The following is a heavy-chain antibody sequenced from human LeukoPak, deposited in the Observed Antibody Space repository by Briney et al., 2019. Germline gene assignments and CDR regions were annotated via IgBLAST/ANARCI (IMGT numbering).Heavy chain of an antibody. Sequence: KPSETLSLTCSVSGGSISSSTYYWGWIRQPPGKGLEWIGSIYNSGNTYYNPSLKSRVTISVDTSKNQFSLKLSSVTAADTAVYYCARRIQLWREDYYGMDVWGQGTTVIVSS. D-gene: IGHD5-18*01. CDR2: IYNSGNT. CDR1: GGSISSSTYY. J-gene: IGHJ6*02. V-gene: IGHV4-39*01. CDR3: ARRIQLWREDYYGMDV.